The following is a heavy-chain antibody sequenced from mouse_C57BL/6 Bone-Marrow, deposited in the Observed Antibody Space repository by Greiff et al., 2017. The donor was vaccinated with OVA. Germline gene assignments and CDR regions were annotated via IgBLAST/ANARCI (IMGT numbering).Heavy chain of an antibody. CDR3: AREGLRSY. CDR1: GFTFSSYA. Sequence: EVHLVESGGGLVKPGGSLKLSCAASGFTFSSYAMSWVRQTPEKRLEWVATISDGGSYTYYPDNVKGRFTISRDNAKNNLYLQMSHLKSEDTAMYYCAREGLRSYWGQGTLVTVSA. V-gene: IGHV5-4*01. J-gene: IGHJ3*01. D-gene: IGHD1-1*01. CDR2: ISDGGSYT.